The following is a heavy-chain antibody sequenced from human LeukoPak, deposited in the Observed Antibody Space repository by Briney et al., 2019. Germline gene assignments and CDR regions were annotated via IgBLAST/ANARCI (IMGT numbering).Heavy chain of an antibody. CDR2: VSTSGSST. J-gene: IGHJ4*02. CDR3: AREPGNNGDLDY. Sequence: GGSLRLSCAASGFTFSTYNMNWVRQAPGKGLEWVSSVSTSGSSTFYADSMKGRFTISRDNAKSSLYLQMSSLRAEDTAVYYCAREPGNNGDLDYWGQGTLVTVSS. CDR1: GFTFSTYN. D-gene: IGHD1-14*01. V-gene: IGHV3-21*01.